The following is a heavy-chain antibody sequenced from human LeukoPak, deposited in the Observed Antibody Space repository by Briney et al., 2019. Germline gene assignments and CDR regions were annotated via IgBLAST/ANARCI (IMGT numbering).Heavy chain of an antibody. V-gene: IGHV4-59*08. CDR3: ARRPAGTYGALDY. CDR1: GGSTSSYY. J-gene: IGHJ4*02. D-gene: IGHD6-19*01. CDR2: IYYSGST. Sequence: SETLSLTCTVSGGSTSSYYWSWIRQPPGKGLEWIGYIYYSGSTNYNPSLKSRVTISVDTSKNQFSLKLSSVTAADTAVYYCARRPAGTYGALDYWGQGTLVTVSS.